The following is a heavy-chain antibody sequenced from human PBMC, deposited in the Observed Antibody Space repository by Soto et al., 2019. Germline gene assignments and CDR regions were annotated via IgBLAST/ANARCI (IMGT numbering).Heavy chain of an antibody. V-gene: IGHV1-18*01. J-gene: IGHJ6*02. CDR3: ARKGYIRNFGLDV. CDR2: ISISKGKT. CDR1: GYTFRNYD. D-gene: IGHD5-12*01. Sequence: QVQLVQSGADVKRPGASVKVSCKASGYTFRNYDVAWVRRAPGHGLEWMGWISISKGKTYYQESLQGRVTMTMDTGTTTAYMVGRSLRSDDKAVYYCARKGYIRNFGLDVWGQGTNVTVSS.